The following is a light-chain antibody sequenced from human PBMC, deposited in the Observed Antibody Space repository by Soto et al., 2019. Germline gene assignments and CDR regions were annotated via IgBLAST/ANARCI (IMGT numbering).Light chain of an antibody. CDR2: KAS. V-gene: IGKV1-5*03. Sequence: DIQMTQSPSTLSASVGDRVTITCRASQSISSWLAWYQQKPGKAPKLLLYKASSLESGVPSRFSGGGSGTDFPLTISSLQPDDFATYYCQQYNSYLYTFGQGTKLEIK. CDR3: QQYNSYLYT. CDR1: QSISSW. J-gene: IGKJ2*01.